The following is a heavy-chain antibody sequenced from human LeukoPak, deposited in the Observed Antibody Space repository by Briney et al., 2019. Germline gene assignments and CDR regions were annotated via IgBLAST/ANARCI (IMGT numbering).Heavy chain of an antibody. Sequence: GGSLRLSCAASVFPFSSYWMAWVRQAPGKGLEWVATITLDGSDSYYVDSVKGRFTVSRDNAKNSLYLQMNSLRVEDSAVYYCARASAPPSYYYYYGMDVWGQGTTVTVSS. J-gene: IGHJ6*02. CDR3: ARASAPPSYYYYYGMDV. CDR1: VFPFSSYW. V-gene: IGHV3-7*01. CDR2: ITLDGSDS.